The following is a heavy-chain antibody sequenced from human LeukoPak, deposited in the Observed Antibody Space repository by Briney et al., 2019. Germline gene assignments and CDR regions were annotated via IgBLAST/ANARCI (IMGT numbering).Heavy chain of an antibody. CDR2: INHSGST. CDR3: ASRSSWYYIYYFDY. Sequence: GSLRLSCAASGFTFSSHEMNWVRQPPGKGLEWIGEINHSGSTNYNPSLKSRVTISVDTSKNQFSLKLSSVTAADTAVYYCASRSSWYYIYYFDYWGQGTLVTVSS. D-gene: IGHD6-13*01. J-gene: IGHJ4*02. V-gene: IGHV4-34*01. CDR1: GFTFSSHE.